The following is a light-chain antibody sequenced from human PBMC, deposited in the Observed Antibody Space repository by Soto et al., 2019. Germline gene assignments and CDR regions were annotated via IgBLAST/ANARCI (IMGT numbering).Light chain of an antibody. V-gene: IGKV1-5*03. CDR2: RAS. CDR3: QQYDTNTPYT. CDR1: QAITNW. J-gene: IGKJ2*01. Sequence: DIQLTQSPSTVYASVGDRVTITCRASQAITNWMAWYKQKPGKAPKLLIYRASTLERGVPSRFSGSGSGKEFTLTISGLQSDDFGTYYCQQYDTNTPYTFGQGSRLEI.